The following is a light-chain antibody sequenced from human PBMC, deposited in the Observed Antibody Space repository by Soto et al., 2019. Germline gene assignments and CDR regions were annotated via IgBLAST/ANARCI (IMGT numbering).Light chain of an antibody. CDR3: QSYDSSLSGSEV. CDR1: SSNIGAGYD. V-gene: IGLV1-40*01. Sequence: QSVLTQPPSVSGAPGQTITISCTGSSSNIGAGYDVHWYQQLPGRAPKLLIYGNNNRPSGVPDRFSGSKSGTSVSLAITGLRGEDEADYHCQSYDSSLSGSEVFGTGTKVTVL. J-gene: IGLJ1*01. CDR2: GNN.